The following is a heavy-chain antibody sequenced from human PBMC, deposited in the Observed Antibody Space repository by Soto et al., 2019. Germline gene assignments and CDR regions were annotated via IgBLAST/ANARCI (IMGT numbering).Heavy chain of an antibody. CDR3: ERHSIWLLLSDY. D-gene: IGHD3-22*01. Sequence: SETLSLTCTVSGGSLRGYSWSWIRQSPGKGLEWIGYVYSGGGTNYSPSFMGRVTISVDTTDNQFSLKLDSVTAADTAVYYCERHSIWLLLSDYWGQGTLVTVSS. CDR2: VYSGGGT. CDR1: GGSLRGYS. J-gene: IGHJ4*02. V-gene: IGHV4-59*08.